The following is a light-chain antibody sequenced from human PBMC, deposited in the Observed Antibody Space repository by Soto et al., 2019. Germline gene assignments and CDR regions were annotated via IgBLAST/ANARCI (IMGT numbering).Light chain of an antibody. CDR1: RSVGSN. Sequence: EIVMTQSPATLSVSPGERVTLSCRASRSVGSNLAWYQQKPGQAPRLLIYDASTRATGLPARFSGSGSGTDFTLTISNLPSEDFAVYYCQQYDAWPPMFTFGQGTKLEIK. CDR3: QQYDAWPPMFT. V-gene: IGKV3-15*01. CDR2: DAS. J-gene: IGKJ2*01.